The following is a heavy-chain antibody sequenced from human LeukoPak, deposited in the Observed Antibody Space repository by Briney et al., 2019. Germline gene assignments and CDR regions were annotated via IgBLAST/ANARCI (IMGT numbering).Heavy chain of an antibody. CDR2: INKDESEK. Sequence: GGSLRLSCAASGFSFSNSWMSWVRQAPGKGLEWVASINKDESEKNYVASVKGRFTISRDNARNSLYLQMNNLRAEDTAVYYCTTYDYGDYAFLIWGQGTMVTVSS. D-gene: IGHD4-17*01. J-gene: IGHJ3*02. V-gene: IGHV3-7*01. CDR1: GFSFSNSW. CDR3: TTYDYGDYAFLI.